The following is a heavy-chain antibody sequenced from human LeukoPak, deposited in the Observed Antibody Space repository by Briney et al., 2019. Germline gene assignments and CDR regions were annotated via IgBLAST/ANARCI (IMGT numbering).Heavy chain of an antibody. CDR3: ARDDNWNDKPFDF. D-gene: IGHD1-20*01. J-gene: IGHJ4*02. V-gene: IGHV3-21*01. Sequence: GGSLRLSCAASGFNLRAYNMNWVRQAPGKGLEWVSSISTSSSYIYYADSVKGRFTISRDNAENSLYLQMHGLRVEDTALYYCARDDNWNDKPFDFWGQGTLVTVSS. CDR2: ISTSSSYI. CDR1: GFNLRAYN.